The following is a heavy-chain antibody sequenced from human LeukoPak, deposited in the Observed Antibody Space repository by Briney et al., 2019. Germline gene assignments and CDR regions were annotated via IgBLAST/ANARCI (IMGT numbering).Heavy chain of an antibody. J-gene: IGHJ4*02. CDR3: AHTDRRLETPVNFDY. CDR1: GFSLSVSGVG. D-gene: IGHD1-1*01. CDR2: IYWNDDK. Sequence: SGPTLVKPPETLTLTCTFSGFSLSVSGVGVGWIRQPPGNALEWLALIYWNDDKRYSPSLKSRLTITKDTSKNQVVLTMTNMDPVDTATYYCAHTDRRLETPVNFDYWGQGTLVTVSS. V-gene: IGHV2-5*01.